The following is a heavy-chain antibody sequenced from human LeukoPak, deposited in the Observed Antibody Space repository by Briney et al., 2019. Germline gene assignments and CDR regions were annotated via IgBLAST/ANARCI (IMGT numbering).Heavy chain of an antibody. CDR1: GYSISSGYY. CDR3: ASVGGSPSNYFDY. Sequence: SETLSLTCSVSGYSISSGYYWGWIRQPPGMGLEWIVNIYHGGSTYYNPSLKSRVTISVDTSKNQFSLKLSSVTAADTAVYYCASVGGSPSNYFDYWGQGTLVTGSS. J-gene: IGHJ4*02. D-gene: IGHD3-16*01. V-gene: IGHV4-38-2*02. CDR2: IYHGGST.